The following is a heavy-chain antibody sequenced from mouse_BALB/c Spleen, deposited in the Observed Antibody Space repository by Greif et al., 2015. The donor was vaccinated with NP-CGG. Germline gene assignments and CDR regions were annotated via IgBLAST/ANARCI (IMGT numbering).Heavy chain of an antibody. CDR3: TRNYGPYYFDY. CDR2: INPSNGGT. Sequence: VQLQQSGAELVKPGASVKLSCKASGYTFTSYYMYWVKQRPGQGLEWIGEINPSNGGTNFNEKFKSKATLTVDKPSSTAYMQLSSLTSEDSAVYYCTRNYGPYYFDYWGQGTTLTVSS. D-gene: IGHD1-2*01. CDR1: GYTFTSYY. J-gene: IGHJ2*01. V-gene: IGHV1S81*02.